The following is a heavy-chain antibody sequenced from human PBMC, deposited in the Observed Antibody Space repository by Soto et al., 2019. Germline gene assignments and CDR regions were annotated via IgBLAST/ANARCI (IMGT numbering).Heavy chain of an antibody. CDR3: ARVTIAARPAFDI. J-gene: IGHJ3*02. D-gene: IGHD6-6*01. CDR2: INHSGST. CDR1: GGSFSGYY. V-gene: IGHV4-34*01. Sequence: QVQLQQWGAGLLKPSETLSLTCAVYGGSFSGYYWSWIRQPPGKGLEWIGEINHSGSTNYNPSLKSRVTISVDTSKNQFPLKLSSVTAADTAVYYCARVTIAARPAFDIWGQGTMVTVSS.